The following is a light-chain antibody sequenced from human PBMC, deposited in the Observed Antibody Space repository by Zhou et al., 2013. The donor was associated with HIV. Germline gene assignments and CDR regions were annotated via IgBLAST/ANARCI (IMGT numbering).Light chain of an antibody. Sequence: DIQMTQSPSSLSASVGDRVTITCRASQGISNSLAWYQQEPGKAPKLLLFAASRLESGVPSRFSGSGTGTGFSLTISSLQPEDFATYYCQQYQSFYPTFGQGTRVEI. V-gene: IGKV1-NL1*01. CDR3: QQYQSFYPT. J-gene: IGKJ1*01. CDR1: QGISNS. CDR2: AAS.